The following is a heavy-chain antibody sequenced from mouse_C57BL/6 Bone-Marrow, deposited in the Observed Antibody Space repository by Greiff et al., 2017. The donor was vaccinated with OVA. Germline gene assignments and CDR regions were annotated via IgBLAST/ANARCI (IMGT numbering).Heavy chain of an antibody. Sequence: VKLMESGAELARPGASVKLSCKASGYTFTSYGISWVKQRTGQGLEWIGEIYPRSGNTYYNEKFKGKATLTADKSSSTAYMELRSLTSEDSAVYFCARYNYYYGSSHWYFDVWGTGTTVTVSS. CDR3: ARYNYYYGSSHWYFDV. CDR2: IYPRSGNT. J-gene: IGHJ1*03. V-gene: IGHV1-81*01. D-gene: IGHD1-1*01. CDR1: GYTFTSYG.